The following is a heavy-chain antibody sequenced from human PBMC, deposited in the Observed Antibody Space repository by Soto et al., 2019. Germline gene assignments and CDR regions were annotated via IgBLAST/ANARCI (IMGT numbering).Heavy chain of an antibody. CDR1: GFTFSSYA. Sequence: ESVGGVVQPGRSLRLSCAASGFTFSSYAMHWVRQAPGKGLEWVAVISYDGSNKYYADSVKGRFTISRDNSKNTLYLQMNSLRAEDTAVYYCARAHVKALGYCSSTSCYAGTHFDYWGQGTLVTVSS. CDR3: ARAHVKALGYCSSTSCYAGTHFDY. J-gene: IGHJ4*02. D-gene: IGHD2-2*01. V-gene: IGHV3-30-3*01. CDR2: ISYDGSNK.